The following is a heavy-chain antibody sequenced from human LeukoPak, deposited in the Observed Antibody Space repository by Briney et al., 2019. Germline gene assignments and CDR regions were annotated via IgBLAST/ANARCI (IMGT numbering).Heavy chain of an antibody. Sequence: ASVKVSCKAYNYTFSSYGITWVRQAPGQGLEWMGWISGYNGKTDYAQKLQDRVTLTTDTSTNTAYMELRSLKSEDTAVYYCARSRNYYSGGGYWGQGTLVTVSS. J-gene: IGHJ4*02. V-gene: IGHV1-18*01. D-gene: IGHD3-10*01. CDR2: ISGYNGKT. CDR1: NYTFSSYG. CDR3: ARSRNYYSGGGY.